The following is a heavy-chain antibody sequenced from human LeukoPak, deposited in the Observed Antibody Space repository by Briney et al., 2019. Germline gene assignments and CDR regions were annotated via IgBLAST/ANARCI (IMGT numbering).Heavy chain of an antibody. J-gene: IGHJ4*02. CDR1: GYTFTSYG. CDR3: ARDPSGYSYGYPTDY. V-gene: IGHV1-18*01. CDR2: ISAYNGNT. D-gene: IGHD5-18*01. Sequence: ASVKVSCKASGYTFTSYGISWVRQAPGQGLEWMGWISAYNGNTNYAQKLQGRVTMTTGTSTSTAYMELRSLRSDDTAVYYCARDPSGYSYGYPTDYWGQGTPVTVSS.